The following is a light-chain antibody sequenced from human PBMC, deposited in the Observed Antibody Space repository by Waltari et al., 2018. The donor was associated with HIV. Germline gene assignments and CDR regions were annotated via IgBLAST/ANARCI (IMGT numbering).Light chain of an antibody. J-gene: IGLJ3*02. CDR3: SSYTSSSTRV. V-gene: IGLV2-14*01. CDR2: EVS. Sequence: QSALTQPASVSGSPGQSITISCTGTSSDAGGYNYVSLYQQHPGKAPNLMIYEVSNRPSGVSNRFSGSKSGNTASLTISGLQAEDEADYYCSSYTSSSTRVFGGGTNLTVL. CDR1: SSDAGGYNY.